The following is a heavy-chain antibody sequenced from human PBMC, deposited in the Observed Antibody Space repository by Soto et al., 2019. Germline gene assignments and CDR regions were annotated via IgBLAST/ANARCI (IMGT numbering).Heavy chain of an antibody. CDR1: GGSISSGDYY. CDR2: IYYSGST. V-gene: IGHV4-30-4*01. Sequence: SETLSLTCTVSGGSISSGDYYWSWIRQPPGKGLEWIGYIYYSGSTYYNPSLKSRVTISVDTSKNQFSLKLSSVTAADTAVYYCARADSSGWYFDYWGQGTLVTVS. J-gene: IGHJ4*02. CDR3: ARADSSGWYFDY. D-gene: IGHD6-19*01.